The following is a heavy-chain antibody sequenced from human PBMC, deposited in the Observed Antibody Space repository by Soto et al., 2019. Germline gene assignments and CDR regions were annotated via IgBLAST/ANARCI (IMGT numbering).Heavy chain of an antibody. CDR3: ARPKDYDDCLDY. Sequence: QVPLVQSGAEVKKPGASVKVSCKASGCTFTRYNMHWVRQAPGQRLEWMGWINAGNGNTKYSQKFQGRVTITRDTSANTAYMELSSLISEDTAVYYCARPKDYDDCLDYWGQGTLVTVSS. V-gene: IGHV1-3*01. CDR2: INAGNGNT. CDR1: GCTFTRYN. J-gene: IGHJ4*02. D-gene: IGHD3-22*01.